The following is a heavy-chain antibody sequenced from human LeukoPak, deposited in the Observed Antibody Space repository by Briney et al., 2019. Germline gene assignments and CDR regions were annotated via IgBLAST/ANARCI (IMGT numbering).Heavy chain of an antibody. D-gene: IGHD3-10*01. V-gene: IGHV1-18*01. CDR3: ARDRPYGSGSYWCFDY. CDR1: GYTFTSYG. CDR2: ISAYNGNT. J-gene: IGHJ4*02. Sequence: ASVKVSCKASGYTFTSYGISWVRQAPGQGLEWMGWISAYNGNTNYAQKLQGRVTMTTDTSTSTAYMELRSLRSDDTAVYYCARDRPYGSGSYWCFDYWGQGTLVTVSS.